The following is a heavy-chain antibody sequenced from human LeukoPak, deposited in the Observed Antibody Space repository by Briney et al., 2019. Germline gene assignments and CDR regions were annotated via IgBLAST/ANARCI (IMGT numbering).Heavy chain of an antibody. D-gene: IGHD4-11*01. CDR1: GFTFSESW. CDR3: AKGPHNYLNYFDY. Sequence: PGGSLRLSCAASGFTFSESWMTWVRQVPGQGLEWVAHINHEGGGIQYVDSVKGRFTISRDNAKGSVYLQMNSLRAEDTALYYCAKGPHNYLNYFDYWGQGTLVTVSS. J-gene: IGHJ4*02. V-gene: IGHV3-7*03. CDR2: INHEGGGI.